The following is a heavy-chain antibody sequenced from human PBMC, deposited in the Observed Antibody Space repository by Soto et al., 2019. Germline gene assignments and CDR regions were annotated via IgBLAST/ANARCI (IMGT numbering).Heavy chain of an antibody. Sequence: EVQLVESGGDLVQPGGSLKLSCAASGFTFSGSAIHWVRQASGKGLEWVGRIRSKANNYATAYTASVRGRFTISRDDSKNTAYLQMNSLQTKDTAVYYCTRLEGLIGMDVWGQGTTVTVSS. CDR3: TRLEGLIGMDV. J-gene: IGHJ6*02. CDR2: IRSKANNYAT. V-gene: IGHV3-73*02. CDR1: GFTFSGSA.